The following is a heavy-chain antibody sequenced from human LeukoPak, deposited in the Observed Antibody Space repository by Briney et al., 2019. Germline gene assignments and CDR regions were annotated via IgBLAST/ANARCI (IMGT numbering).Heavy chain of an antibody. CDR1: GFTFSSYA. CDR2: SSGSGGST. CDR3: AKDPHRGSYSPPSGDY. Sequence: SLRLSCAVSGFTFSSYAMSWVRQAPAKGRDGVSSSSGSGGSTYYADSVKGRFTISRDNSKNTLYLQMNSLRAEDTAVYYCAKDPHRGSYSPPSGDYWGQGTLVTVSS. V-gene: IGHV3-23*01. D-gene: IGHD1-26*01. J-gene: IGHJ4*02.